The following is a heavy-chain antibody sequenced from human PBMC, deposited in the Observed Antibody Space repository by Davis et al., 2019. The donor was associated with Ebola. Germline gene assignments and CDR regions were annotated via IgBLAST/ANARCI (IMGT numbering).Heavy chain of an antibody. D-gene: IGHD2-8*01. CDR3: ARVRGVCTNGVCSPYWYFDL. J-gene: IGHJ2*01. V-gene: IGHV3-30*02. Sequence: PGGSLRLSCAASGFTFSSNSMNWVRQAPGKGLEWVAFIHYGGSDVYYADSVKGRFTISRDNGKNSLYLQMNSLRDEDTAVYYCARVRGVCTNGVCSPYWYFDLWGRGTLVTVSS. CDR2: IHYGGSDV. CDR1: GFTFSSNS.